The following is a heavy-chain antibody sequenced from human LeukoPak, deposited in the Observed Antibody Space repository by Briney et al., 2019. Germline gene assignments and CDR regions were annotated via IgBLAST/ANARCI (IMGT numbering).Heavy chain of an antibody. CDR2: IGTAGDT. J-gene: IGHJ4*02. D-gene: IGHD1-26*01. CDR3: VRQQTPHGNFDY. CDR1: GFTFSNHA. Sequence: GGSLRLSCATSGFTFSNHAMHWVRQATGKGLEWVSAIGTAGDTFYPGSVKGRFTISREDAKNSLSLQMNSLRAEDTAVYYCVRQQTPHGNFDYWGQGTLVTVSS. V-gene: IGHV3-13*01.